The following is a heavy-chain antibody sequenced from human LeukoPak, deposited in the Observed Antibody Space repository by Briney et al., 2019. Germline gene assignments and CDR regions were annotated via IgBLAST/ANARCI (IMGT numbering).Heavy chain of an antibody. D-gene: IGHD5-18*01. CDR2: IFPRNGDT. Sequence: ASVKVSCKTSGYTFTDFYFYWLRQAPGQGLEWVGWIFPRNGDTNYAQKFQDRVPLTRDTSISTAYMELSRLTSDDTAIYYCARDGDSPMVDFDYWGQGTLVTVSS. CDR1: GYTFTDFY. J-gene: IGHJ4*02. V-gene: IGHV1-2*02. CDR3: ARDGDSPMVDFDY.